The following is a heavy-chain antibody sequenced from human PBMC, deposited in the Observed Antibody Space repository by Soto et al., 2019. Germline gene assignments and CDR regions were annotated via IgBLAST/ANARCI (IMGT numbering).Heavy chain of an antibody. J-gene: IGHJ2*01. Sequence: EVQLVESGGGLVKPGGSLRLSCAASGFTFSSYSMNWVRQAPGKGLEWVSSISSSSSYIYYADSVKGRFTISRDNAKNSLYLQMNSLRAEDTAVYYCARVYDGDYGGYFDLWGRGTLVTVSS. CDR1: GFTFSSYS. D-gene: IGHD4-17*01. CDR2: ISSSSSYI. CDR3: ARVYDGDYGGYFDL. V-gene: IGHV3-21*01.